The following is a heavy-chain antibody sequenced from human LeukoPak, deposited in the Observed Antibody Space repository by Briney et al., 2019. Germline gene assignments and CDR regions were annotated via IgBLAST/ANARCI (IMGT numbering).Heavy chain of an antibody. D-gene: IGHD1-26*01. Sequence: GGSLRLSCAAPGFTFSTYAMNWVRQSPGKGLEWVSSISGSDGSTYYADSVKGRFTISRDNSKDTLYLQVNSLRAEDTAIYYCAKGASGNYYIYFDYWGQGTLVTVSS. CDR2: ISGSDGST. J-gene: IGHJ4*02. CDR1: GFTFSTYA. V-gene: IGHV3-23*01. CDR3: AKGASGNYYIYFDY.